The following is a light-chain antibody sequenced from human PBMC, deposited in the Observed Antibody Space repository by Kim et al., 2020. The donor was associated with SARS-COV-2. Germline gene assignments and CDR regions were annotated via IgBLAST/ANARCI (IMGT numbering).Light chain of an antibody. CDR2: GDN. CDR1: SDSIASNY. J-gene: IGLJ2*01. Sequence: GKTVTSACTGSSDSIASNYVQWYQQRPGSAPTTVIYGDNKRPSGVPDRFSGSIDSSSNSASLTISGLKTEDEADYYCQSYDSSNVVFGGGTQLTVL. V-gene: IGLV6-57*02. CDR3: QSYDSSNVV.